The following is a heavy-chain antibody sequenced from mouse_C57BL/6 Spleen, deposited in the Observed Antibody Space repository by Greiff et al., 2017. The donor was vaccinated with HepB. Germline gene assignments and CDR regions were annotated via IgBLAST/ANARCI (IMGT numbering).Heavy chain of an antibody. CDR2: IDPSDSYT. V-gene: IGHV1-59*01. D-gene: IGHD1-1*01. CDR3: ARGDYYYGSSYGDY. Sequence: QVQLQQPGAELVRPGTSVKLSCKASGYTFTSYWMHWVKQRPGQGLEWIGVIDPSDSYTNYNQKFKGKATLTVDTSSSTAYMQLSSLTSEDSAVYYCARGDYYYGSSYGDYWGQGTTLTVSS. CDR1: GYTFTSYW. J-gene: IGHJ2*01.